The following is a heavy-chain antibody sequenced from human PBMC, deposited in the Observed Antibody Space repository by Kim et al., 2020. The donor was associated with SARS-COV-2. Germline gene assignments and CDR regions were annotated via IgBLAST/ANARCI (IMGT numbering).Heavy chain of an antibody. J-gene: IGHJ6*02. CDR3: ARPAVRGVIVRDPPSPHYYYGMDV. Sequence: SVKVSCKASGGTFSSYAISWVRQAPGQGLEWMGGIIPIFGTANYAQKFQGRVTITADESTSTAYMELSSLRSEDTAVYYCARPAVRGVIVRDPPSPHYYYGMDVWGQGTTVTVSS. CDR2: IIPIFGTA. CDR1: GGTFSSYA. D-gene: IGHD3-10*01. V-gene: IGHV1-69*13.